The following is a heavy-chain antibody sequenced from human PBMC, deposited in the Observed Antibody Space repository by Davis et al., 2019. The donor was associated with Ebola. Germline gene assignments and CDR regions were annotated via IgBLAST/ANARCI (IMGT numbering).Heavy chain of an antibody. V-gene: IGHV1-2*02. D-gene: IGHD6-19*01. CDR3: ARGTGYSSGWYGMRDQNWFDP. CDR2: INPNSGGT. J-gene: IGHJ5*02. Sequence: AASVKVSCKASGYTFTGYYMHWVRQAPGQGLEWMGWINPNSGGTNYAQKFQGRVTMTRDTSISTDYMELSRLRSDDTAVYYCARGTGYSSGWYGMRDQNWFDPWGQGTMVTVSS. CDR1: GYTFTGYY.